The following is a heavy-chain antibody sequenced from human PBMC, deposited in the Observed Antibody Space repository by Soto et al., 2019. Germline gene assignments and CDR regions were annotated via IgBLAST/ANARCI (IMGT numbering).Heavy chain of an antibody. J-gene: IGHJ4*02. V-gene: IGHV3-23*01. D-gene: IGHD6-13*01. Sequence: GGSLRLSCAASGFTFSSYAMSWVRQAPGKGLEWVSAISGSGGSTYYADSVKGRFTITRDNSKNTLYLQMNSLRVEDTAVFYCAKVIVGAAAGIGDLDYWGQGTLVTVSS. CDR3: AKVIVGAAAGIGDLDY. CDR2: ISGSGGST. CDR1: GFTFSSYA.